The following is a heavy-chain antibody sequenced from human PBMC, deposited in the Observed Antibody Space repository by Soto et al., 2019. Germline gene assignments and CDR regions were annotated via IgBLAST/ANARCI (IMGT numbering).Heavy chain of an antibody. CDR1: GGSISSYY. Sequence: QVQLQESGPGLVKPSETLSLTCTGSGGSISSYYWSWIRQPPGKGLEWLGYIDSSGSTNYNPSLKGRVPISVETCENHFTLTLSCVTASDTAVYYCASGAGPGGGVREHRYYYYNRHVWGEGTTVVVSS. CDR3: ASGAGPGGGVREHRYYYYNRHV. V-gene: IGHV4-59*01. D-gene: IGHD2-21*01. CDR2: IDSSGST. J-gene: IGHJ6*03.